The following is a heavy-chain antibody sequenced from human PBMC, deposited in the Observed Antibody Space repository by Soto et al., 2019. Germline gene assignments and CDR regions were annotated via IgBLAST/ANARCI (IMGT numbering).Heavy chain of an antibody. V-gene: IGHV4-34*11. Sequence: PSETLSLTCAVYGGSFSGYYWSWIRQPPGKGLEWIGYIYYSGSTNYNPSLKSRVTISVDTSKNQFSLKLSSVTAADTAVYYCARESLYDILIDWFDPWGQGTLVTVSS. D-gene: IGHD3-9*01. J-gene: IGHJ5*02. CDR1: GGSFSGYY. CDR3: ARESLYDILIDWFDP. CDR2: IYYSGST.